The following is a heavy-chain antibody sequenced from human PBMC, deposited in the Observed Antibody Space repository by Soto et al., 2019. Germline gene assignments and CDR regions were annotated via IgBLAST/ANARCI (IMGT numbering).Heavy chain of an antibody. J-gene: IGHJ6*02. CDR1: GGSISSGSYY. CDR3: ATRTDYYYGSGSLGVLDV. D-gene: IGHD3-10*01. Sequence: TLSLTCTVSGGSISSGSYYWSWIRQLPGKGLEWIGYIYYSGSTYYNPSLKSRVTISVDTSKNQFSLKLNSVTAADTAVYYCATRTDYYYGSGSLGVLDVWGQGTTVTVSS. CDR2: IYYSGST. V-gene: IGHV4-31*03.